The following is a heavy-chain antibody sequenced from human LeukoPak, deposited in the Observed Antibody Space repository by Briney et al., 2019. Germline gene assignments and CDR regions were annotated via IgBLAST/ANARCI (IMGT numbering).Heavy chain of an antibody. CDR2: IYYSGST. CDR1: GGSISSYY. CDR3: ASGNTGYDRDSFDI. J-gene: IGHJ3*02. Sequence: SETLSLTCTVSGGSISSYYWSWIRQPPGKGLEWIGYIYYSGSTNYNPSLQSRVTISLDRSKNQFSLKLSSMTAADTAVYYCASGNTGYDRDSFDIWGQGTMVTVSS. D-gene: IGHD5-12*01. V-gene: IGHV4-59*12.